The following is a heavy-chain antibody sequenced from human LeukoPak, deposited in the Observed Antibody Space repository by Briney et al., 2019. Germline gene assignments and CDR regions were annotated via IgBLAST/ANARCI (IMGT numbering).Heavy chain of an antibody. V-gene: IGHV3-21*06. D-gene: IGHD2-15*01. CDR2: ISSSSSYI. CDR3: ARGLGAYCSGGSCTFDN. J-gene: IGHJ4*02. Sequence: GGSLRLSCSASEFTFSIYSMNWVRQSPGKGLEWVSSISSSSSYIYYADSVKGRFTISRDNAKNRLYLQMNSQRAEDTAVYYCARGLGAYCSGGSCTFDNWGQGTLVTVSS. CDR1: EFTFSIYS.